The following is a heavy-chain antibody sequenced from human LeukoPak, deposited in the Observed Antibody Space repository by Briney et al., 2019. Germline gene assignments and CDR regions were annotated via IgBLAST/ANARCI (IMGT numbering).Heavy chain of an antibody. CDR1: GYTFTCYY. CDR2: INPNSGDT. J-gene: IGHJ4*02. CDR3: ARERTLTSCYDY. D-gene: IGHD2-15*01. Sequence: ASVKVSCKASGYTFTCYYMHWGRQAPGQGLGWMGWINPNSGDTNYSQKFQGRGNMTRDTSISTAYMELSRLRSDDTAVYYCARERTLTSCYDYWGQGTLVTVSS. V-gene: IGHV1-2*02.